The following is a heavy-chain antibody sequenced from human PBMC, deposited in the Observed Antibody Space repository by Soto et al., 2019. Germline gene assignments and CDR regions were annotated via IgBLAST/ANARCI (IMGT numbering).Heavy chain of an antibody. CDR3: ARGDTHRNYYGMDV. J-gene: IGHJ6*02. Sequence: SETLSLTCTVSGGSIISGGYYWSWIRHHPGKGLEWIGYINYSGSTYYNPSLKSRVTISVEASKNQFSLKLGSVSAADTAVYYCARGDTHRNYYGMDVWGQGTTVTVSS. D-gene: IGHD2-15*01. V-gene: IGHV4-31*03. CDR2: INYSGST. CDR1: GGSIISGGYY.